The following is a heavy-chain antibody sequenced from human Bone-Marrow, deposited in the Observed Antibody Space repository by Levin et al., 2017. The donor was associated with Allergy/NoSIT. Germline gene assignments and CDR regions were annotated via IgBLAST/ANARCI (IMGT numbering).Heavy chain of an antibody. J-gene: IGHJ6*02. D-gene: IGHD6-13*01. CDR2: ISNNGDIT. CDR3: ARGGAAAGESQSGNYFYYGVDV. V-gene: IGHV3-48*03. CDR1: GFTFSSYE. Sequence: GGSLRLSCEASGFTFSSYEMIWVRQAPGKGLEWVAYISNNGDITYDGDSVEGRFTSSRDNAKNSLYLQMNSLRVEDTAVYYCARGGAAAGESQSGNYFYYGVDVWGQETLVTVSS.